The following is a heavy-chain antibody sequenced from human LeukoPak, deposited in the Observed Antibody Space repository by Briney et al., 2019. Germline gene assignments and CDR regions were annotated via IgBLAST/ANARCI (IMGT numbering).Heavy chain of an antibody. J-gene: IGHJ4*02. CDR3: ASSMVRGVDFDY. Sequence: ASVKVSCKASGYTFTSYAMHWVRQAPGQRLEWMGWINAGNGNTKYSQKFQGRVTITRDTSAGTAYKELSSLRSEDTAVYYCASSMVRGVDFDYWGQGTLVTVSS. V-gene: IGHV1-3*01. CDR2: INAGNGNT. CDR1: GYTFTSYA. D-gene: IGHD3-10*01.